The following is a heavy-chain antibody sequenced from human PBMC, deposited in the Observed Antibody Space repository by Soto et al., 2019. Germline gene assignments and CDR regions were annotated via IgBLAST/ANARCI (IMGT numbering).Heavy chain of an antibody. J-gene: IGHJ6*03. CDR1: GFTFSDYY. CDR3: ARAATDTTYYYYYYYMDV. V-gene: IGHV3-11*01. D-gene: IGHD6-25*01. CDR2: ISSSGSTI. Sequence: GGSLRLSCAASGFTFSDYYMSWIRQAPGKGLEWVSYISSSGSTIYYADSVKGRFTISRDNAKNSLYLQMNSLRAEDTAVYYCARAATDTTYYYYYYYMDVWGKGTTVTVS.